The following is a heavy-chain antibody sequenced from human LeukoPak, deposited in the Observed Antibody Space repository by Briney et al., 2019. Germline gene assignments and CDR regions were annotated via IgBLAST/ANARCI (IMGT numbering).Heavy chain of an antibody. J-gene: IGHJ6*02. CDR3: ARRGDSSWYEGFGYGMDV. V-gene: IGHV3-23*01. D-gene: IGHD6-13*01. Sequence: GGSLRLSCAASGFTFSSYAMSWVRQAPGKGLEWVSAFSGSGGSTYYADSVKGRFTISRDNSKNTLYLQMNSLRSEDTAVYYCARRGDSSWYEGFGYGMDVWGQGTTVTVSS. CDR1: GFTFSSYA. CDR2: FSGSGGST.